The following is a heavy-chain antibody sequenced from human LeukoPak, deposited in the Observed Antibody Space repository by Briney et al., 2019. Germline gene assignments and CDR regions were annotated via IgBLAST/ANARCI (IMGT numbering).Heavy chain of an antibody. J-gene: IGHJ3*02. V-gene: IGHV3-30*18. D-gene: IGHD7-27*01. CDR1: GFTFSSSA. CDR2: ISSDGKHK. Sequence: GGSLRLSCAASGFTFSSSAMHCVRQPPGKGLEWVAVISSDGKHKYFADSVKGRFTISRDNSRNTLYLQSNSLKADDTAVYYCAKDRDWGTAFDIWGQGTMVTVSS. CDR3: AKDRDWGTAFDI.